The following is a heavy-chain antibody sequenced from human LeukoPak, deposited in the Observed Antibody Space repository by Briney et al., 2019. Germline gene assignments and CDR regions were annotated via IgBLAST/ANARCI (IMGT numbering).Heavy chain of an antibody. Sequence: SVKVSCKASGGTFSSYTISWVRQAPGQGLEWMGRIIPILGIANYARKFQGRVTITADKSTSTAYMELSSLRSEDTAVYYCARDIYDGAFDIWGQGTMVTVSS. D-gene: IGHD5/OR15-5a*01. CDR2: IIPILGIA. J-gene: IGHJ3*02. CDR3: ARDIYDGAFDI. V-gene: IGHV1-69*04. CDR1: GGTFSSYT.